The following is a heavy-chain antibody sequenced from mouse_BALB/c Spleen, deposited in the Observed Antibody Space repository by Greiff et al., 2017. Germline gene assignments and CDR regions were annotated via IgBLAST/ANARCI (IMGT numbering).Heavy chain of an antibody. CDR3: ARHEERRGPLAY. D-gene: IGHD2-14*01. Sequence: EVKLMESGGGLVQPGGSLKLSCAASGFTFSSYTMSWVRQTPEKRLEWVAYISNGGGSTYYPDTVKGRFTISRDNAKNTLYLQMSSLKSEDTAMYYCARHEERRGPLAYWGQGTLVTVSA. CDR1: GFTFSSYT. CDR2: ISNGGGST. J-gene: IGHJ3*01. V-gene: IGHV5-12-2*01.